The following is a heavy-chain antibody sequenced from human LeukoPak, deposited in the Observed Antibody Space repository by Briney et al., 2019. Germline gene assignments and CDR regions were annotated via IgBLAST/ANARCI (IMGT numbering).Heavy chain of an antibody. J-gene: IGHJ4*02. V-gene: IGHV3-33*03. CDR2: IWYDGSHT. CDR3: AKDVGKWESLHFFDY. CDR1: GFSFSSYG. Sequence: GGSLRLSCAASGFSFSSYGMRWVRQAPGKGLEWVGDIWYDGSHTYYADSVKGRFTISRDDSRNTLYLQMNSLRGDDTAVYYCAKDVGKWESLHFFDYWGQGTLVTVSS. D-gene: IGHD1-26*01.